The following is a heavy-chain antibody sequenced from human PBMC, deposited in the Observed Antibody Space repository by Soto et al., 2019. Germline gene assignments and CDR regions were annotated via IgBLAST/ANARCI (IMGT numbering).Heavy chain of an antibody. J-gene: IGHJ6*02. CDR2: IYYSGST. Sequence: SETLSLTCTVSGGSISSYYWSWIRQPPGKGLEWIGYIYYSGSTNYNPSLKSRVTISVDTSKNQFSLKLSSVTAADTAVYYCARRRIAAAGHLVSGMDVWGQGTTVTVSS. CDR3: ARRRIAAAGHLVSGMDV. V-gene: IGHV4-59*01. D-gene: IGHD6-13*01. CDR1: GGSISSYY.